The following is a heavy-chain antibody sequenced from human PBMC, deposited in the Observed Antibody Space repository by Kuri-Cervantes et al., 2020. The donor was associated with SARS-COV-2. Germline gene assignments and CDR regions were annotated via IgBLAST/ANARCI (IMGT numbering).Heavy chain of an antibody. CDR1: GYTFSNYW. CDR2: IYPGDSDT. V-gene: IGHV5-51*01. J-gene: IGHJ3*02. Sequence: GESLKISCEGFGYTFSNYWIGWVRQMPGKGLEWMGVIYPGDSDTRYSPSFQGQVTISVDKSISTAYLQWSSLKASDTAIYYCARHIDDCGGDCEPNDGFNIWGQGTVVTVSS. D-gene: IGHD2-21*01. CDR3: ARHIDDCGGDCEPNDGFNI.